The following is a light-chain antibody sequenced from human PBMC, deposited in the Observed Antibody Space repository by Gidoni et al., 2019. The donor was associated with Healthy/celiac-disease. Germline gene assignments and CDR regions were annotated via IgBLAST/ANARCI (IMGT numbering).Light chain of an antibody. CDR3: QQSYSTPIT. V-gene: IGKV1-39*01. CDR2: APS. CDR1: QCISSY. J-gene: IGKJ5*01. Sequence: DIQMTQSPSSLSASVGDRVTITCRASQCISSYLNWYQQKPGKAPKLLIYAPSSLQSGVPSRFSGRGSGTDGTLTISSLQPEEFATYYCQQSYSTPITFGQGTRLEIK.